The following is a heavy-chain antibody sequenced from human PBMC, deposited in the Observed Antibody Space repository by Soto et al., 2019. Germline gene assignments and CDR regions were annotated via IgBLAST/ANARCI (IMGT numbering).Heavy chain of an antibody. V-gene: IGHV3-23*01. CDR3: ARDWHEDN. CDR2: ISATGANT. Sequence: EVQLLESGGGLVQPGGSLRLSCAGSGFSFNNYAMTWVRQAPGKGLEWVSVISATGANTWNTNSVKGRFTISRDNSKSTLYLQMDSLRADDTAVYYCARDWHEDNWGQGTLVTVSS. CDR1: GFSFNNYA. J-gene: IGHJ4*02.